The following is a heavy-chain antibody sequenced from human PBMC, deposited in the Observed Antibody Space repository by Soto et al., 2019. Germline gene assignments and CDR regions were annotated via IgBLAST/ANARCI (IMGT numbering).Heavy chain of an antibody. D-gene: IGHD6-13*01. J-gene: IGHJ3*02. Sequence: QVQLVQSGAEVKKPGASVKVSCKASGYTFTSYGISWVRQAPGQGLEWMGWISAYNGNTNYAQKLLGRVTMTTDTSTSTAYMELRSLRSDDTAVYYCARPNRWGIAAAGNDAFDIWGQGTMVTVSS. CDR1: GYTFTSYG. V-gene: IGHV1-18*04. CDR2: ISAYNGNT. CDR3: ARPNRWGIAAAGNDAFDI.